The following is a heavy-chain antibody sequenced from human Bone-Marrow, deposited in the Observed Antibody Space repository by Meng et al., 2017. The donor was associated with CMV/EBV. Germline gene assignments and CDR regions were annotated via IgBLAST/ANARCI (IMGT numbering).Heavy chain of an antibody. CDR2: INHSGST. V-gene: IGHV4-34*01. D-gene: IGHD3-3*01. J-gene: IGHJ5*02. CDR3: ARGPYYDFWSGYYTSSWFDP. CDR1: GGSFSGYY. Sequence: SQTLSLTCAVYGGSFSGYYWSWIRQPPGKGLEWTGEINHSGSTNYNPSLKSRVTISVDTSKNQFSLKLSSVTAADTAVYYCARGPYYDFWSGYYTSSWFDPWGEGTLVTVSS.